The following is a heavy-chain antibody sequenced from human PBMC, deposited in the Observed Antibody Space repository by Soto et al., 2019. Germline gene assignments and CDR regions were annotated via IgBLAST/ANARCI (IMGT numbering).Heavy chain of an antibody. CDR2: IYYSGST. V-gene: IGHV4-59*01. CDR1: GGSISSYY. Sequence: PETLSLTCTVSGGSISSYYWSWIRQPPGKGLEWIGYIYYSGSTNYNPSLKSRVTISVDTSKNQFSLKLSSVTAADTAVYYCARVVPSYDFWSGPNYDMDVWGQGTTVTVSS. D-gene: IGHD3-3*01. J-gene: IGHJ6*02. CDR3: ARVVPSYDFWSGPNYDMDV.